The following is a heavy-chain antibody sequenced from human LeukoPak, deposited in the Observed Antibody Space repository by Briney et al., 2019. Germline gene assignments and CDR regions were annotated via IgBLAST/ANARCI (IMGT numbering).Heavy chain of an antibody. D-gene: IGHD3-22*01. V-gene: IGHV3-30*18. CDR3: AKDLAPYYYDSYGFDY. CDR2: ISYDGSNK. Sequence: PGGSLRLSCAASGFTFSTYGMHWVRQAPGKGLEWVAVISYDGSNKYHVDSVKGRFTISRDNSKNTLGLQMNSLRAEDTAVYFYAKDLAPYYYDSYGFDYWGQGTLVTVSS. J-gene: IGHJ4*02. CDR1: GFTFSTYG.